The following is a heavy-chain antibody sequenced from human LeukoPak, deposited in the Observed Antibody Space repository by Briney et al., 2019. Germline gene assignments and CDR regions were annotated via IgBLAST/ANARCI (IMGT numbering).Heavy chain of an antibody. V-gene: IGHV3-53*01. CDR2: MFSGGST. Sequence: GGSLRLSCAASGLTVSSNYMSWVRQAPGKGLEWVSVMFSGGSTYYADSVKGRFTIFRDNSKNTLYFQMNSLRVEDTAVYYCVRGADLVVTAISAFDIWGQGTKVIVSS. D-gene: IGHD2-21*02. CDR3: VRGADLVVTAISAFDI. CDR1: GLTVSSNY. J-gene: IGHJ3*02.